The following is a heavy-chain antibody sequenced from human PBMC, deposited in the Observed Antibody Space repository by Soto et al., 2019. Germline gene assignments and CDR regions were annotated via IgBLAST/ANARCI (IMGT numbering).Heavy chain of an antibody. CDR3: ATRQGGSSNCFDP. CDR2: IYYSGST. D-gene: IGHD2-15*01. CDR1: GGSISSGDYY. J-gene: IGHJ5*02. V-gene: IGHV4-30-4*01. Sequence: LSLTCTVSGGSISSGDYYWSWIRQPPAKGLEWSGYIYYSGSTYYNPSLKSRGTISVYTSKNQFSLKLRSVTAADTAVYYCATRQGGSSNCFDPWGQGTMVTVPS.